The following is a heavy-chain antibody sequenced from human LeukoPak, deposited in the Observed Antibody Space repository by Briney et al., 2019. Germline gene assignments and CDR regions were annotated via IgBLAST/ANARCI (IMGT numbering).Heavy chain of an antibody. V-gene: IGHV1-18*01. CDR3: ARGAFGSGWSHDAFDI. Sequence: ASVKVSCKASGYSFTSNVISWVRQAPGQGLEWMGWISAYNGNTNYAQKLQGRVTMTTDTSTSTAYMELRSLRSDDTAVYYCARGAFGSGWSHDAFDIWGQGTMVTVSS. CDR1: GYSFTSNV. CDR2: ISAYNGNT. J-gene: IGHJ3*02. D-gene: IGHD6-19*01.